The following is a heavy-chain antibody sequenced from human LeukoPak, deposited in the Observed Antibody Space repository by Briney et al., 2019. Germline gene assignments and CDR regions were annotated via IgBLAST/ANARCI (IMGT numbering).Heavy chain of an antibody. CDR1: GGTFSSYA. CDR3: ATGSSGYYKAFDI. CDR2: IIPILGIA. V-gene: IGHV1-69*04. D-gene: IGHD3-22*01. Sequence: SVKVSCKASGGTFSSYAISWVRQAPGQGLEWMGRIIPILGIANYAQKFQGRVTITADKSTSTAYMELSSLRSEDTAVYYCATGSSGYYKAFDIWGQGTMVTVSS. J-gene: IGHJ3*02.